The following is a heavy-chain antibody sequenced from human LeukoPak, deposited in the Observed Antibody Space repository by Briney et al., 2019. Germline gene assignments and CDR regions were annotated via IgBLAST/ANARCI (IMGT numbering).Heavy chain of an antibody. CDR1: GFTFSSYA. CDR2: ISYDGSNK. V-gene: IGHV3-30*01. J-gene: IGHJ6*03. Sequence: GGSLRLSCAASGFTFSSYAMHWVRQAPGKGLEWVAVISYDGSNKYYADSVKGRFTISRDNSKNTLYLQMNSLRAEDTAVYYCARDPIAVAGTSRDYYYYTDVWGKGTTVTVSS. CDR3: ARDPIAVAGTSRDYYYYTDV. D-gene: IGHD6-19*01.